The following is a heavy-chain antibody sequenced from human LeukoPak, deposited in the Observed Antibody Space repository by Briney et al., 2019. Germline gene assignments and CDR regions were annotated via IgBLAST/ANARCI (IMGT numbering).Heavy chain of an antibody. V-gene: IGHV4-59*08. D-gene: IGHD2-15*01. Sequence: PSETLSLTCSVSGVSVTTSFWNWIRQSPGKGLEWIGYVSSDGTTNYTPALRSRLIMSVDTAKNDISLILTSVTAADTAIYYCARLDRVLEGCYNHWGRGTLVTVSS. CDR1: GVSVTTSF. CDR3: ARLDRVLEGCYNH. J-gene: IGHJ4*02. CDR2: VSSDGTT.